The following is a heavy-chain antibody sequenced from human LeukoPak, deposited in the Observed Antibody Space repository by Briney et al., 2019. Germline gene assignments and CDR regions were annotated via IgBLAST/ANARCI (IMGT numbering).Heavy chain of an antibody. CDR3: VKDNPLDY. CDR1: GFTFSNYG. J-gene: IGHJ4*02. CDR2: IRYDGNNK. D-gene: IGHD1-14*01. Sequence: GGSLRLSCGASGFTFSNYGMLWVRQAPGKGLGWVAFIRYDGNNKLYADSMKGRFTISRDNSKNTLYPHITSLRAEDTAVYYCVKDNPLDYWGQGTLVIVSS. V-gene: IGHV3-30*02.